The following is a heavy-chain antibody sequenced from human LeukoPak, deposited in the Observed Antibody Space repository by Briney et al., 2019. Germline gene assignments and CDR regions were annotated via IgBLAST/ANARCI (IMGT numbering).Heavy chain of an antibody. Sequence: SETLSLTCTVSGGSISSYYWSWIRQPPGKGLEWIGYTYYSGSTNYNPSLKSRVTISVDTSKNQFSLKLSSVTAADTAVYYCARHEGSYSSSWTEYFQHWGQGTLVTVSS. J-gene: IGHJ1*01. CDR2: TYYSGST. CDR3: ARHEGSYSSSWTEYFQH. CDR1: GGSISSYY. V-gene: IGHV4-59*08. D-gene: IGHD6-13*01.